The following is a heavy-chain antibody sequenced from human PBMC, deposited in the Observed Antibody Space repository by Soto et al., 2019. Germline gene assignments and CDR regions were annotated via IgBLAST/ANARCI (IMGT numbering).Heavy chain of an antibody. CDR2: ISGYNGKT. V-gene: IGHV1-18*01. J-gene: IGHJ5*02. CDR1: GYTFTSYG. D-gene: IGHD3-10*01. Sequence: ASVKVSCKASGYTFTSYGISWVRQAPGQGLEWMGWISGYNGKTNYAQKVQGRVTMTRDTSTSTVYMELSSLRSEDTAVYYCARNGLPPYYYGSGNPGVFDPWGQGTLVTVSS. CDR3: ARNGLPPYYYGSGNPGVFDP.